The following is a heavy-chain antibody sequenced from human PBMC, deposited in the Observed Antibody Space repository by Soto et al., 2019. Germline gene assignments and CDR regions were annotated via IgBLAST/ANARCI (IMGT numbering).Heavy chain of an antibody. Sequence: LSLTCAVYGGSFSGYYWSWIRQPPGKGLEWIGEINHSGGTNYNPSLKSRVTISVDTSKNQFSLKLSSVTAADTAVYYCARARYCSSTSCPYYYYGMDVWGQGTTVTVSS. J-gene: IGHJ6*02. V-gene: IGHV4-34*01. CDR3: ARARYCSSTSCPYYYYGMDV. CDR1: GGSFSGYY. D-gene: IGHD2-2*01. CDR2: INHSGGT.